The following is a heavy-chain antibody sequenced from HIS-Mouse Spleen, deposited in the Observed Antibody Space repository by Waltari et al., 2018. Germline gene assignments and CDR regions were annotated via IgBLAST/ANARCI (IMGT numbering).Heavy chain of an antibody. CDR2: IYYSGST. D-gene: IGHD6-13*01. V-gene: IGHV4-39*07. CDR1: GGSIRSSSYS. Sequence: QLQLQESGPGLVKPSETLSLTCTVPGGSIRSSSYSWVWIRQPPGKGLEWIGSIYYSGSTYYNPSLKSRVTISVDTSKNQFSLKLSSVTAADTAVYYCAREIPYSSSWYDWYFDLWGRGTLVTVSS. CDR3: AREIPYSSSWYDWYFDL. J-gene: IGHJ2*01.